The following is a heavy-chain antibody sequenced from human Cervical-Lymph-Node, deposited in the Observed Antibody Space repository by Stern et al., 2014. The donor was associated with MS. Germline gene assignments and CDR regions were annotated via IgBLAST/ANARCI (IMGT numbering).Heavy chain of an antibody. J-gene: IGHJ4*02. D-gene: IGHD6-13*01. Sequence: QMQLVQSGGGVVQPGRALRLSCAASGFSFSRYAMHWVRQAPGKGLEWVALIWYDGSNPYYADPVTGRFTISRDNFKNTLYLQMNSLRAEDTAVYYCASAYSSSHYYFDYWGQGTLVTVSS. CDR3: ASAYSSSHYYFDY. V-gene: IGHV3-33*01. CDR2: IWYDGSNP. CDR1: GFSFSRYA.